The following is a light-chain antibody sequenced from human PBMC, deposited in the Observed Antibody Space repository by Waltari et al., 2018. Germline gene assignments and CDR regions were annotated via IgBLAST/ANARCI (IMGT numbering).Light chain of an antibody. CDR2: EVS. J-gene: IGLJ3*02. CDR1: SSAVGGYDY. V-gene: IGLV2-8*01. Sequence: QSALTQPPSASGSPGQSVTIPCTGTSSAVGGYDYVSWYQQHPGKAPKLMHYEVSKRPSGVPDRFSGSKSGNTASLTVSGLQAEDEADYYCSSYAGSNNWVFGGGTKLTVL. CDR3: SSYAGSNNWV.